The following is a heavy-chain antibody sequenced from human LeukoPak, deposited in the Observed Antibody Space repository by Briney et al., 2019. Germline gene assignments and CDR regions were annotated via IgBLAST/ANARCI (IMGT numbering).Heavy chain of an antibody. CDR1: GGSISSSSYY. D-gene: IGHD3-3*01. J-gene: IGHJ4*02. CDR3: ARGAYDFWSGYHQIDY. Sequence: SETLSLTCTVSGGSISSSSYYWGWIRQPPGKGLEWIASIYYSGSTYYNPSLKSRVTISVDTSKNQFPLKLSSVTAADTAVYYCARGAYDFWSGYHQIDYWGQGTLVTVSS. V-gene: IGHV4-39*01. CDR2: IYYSGST.